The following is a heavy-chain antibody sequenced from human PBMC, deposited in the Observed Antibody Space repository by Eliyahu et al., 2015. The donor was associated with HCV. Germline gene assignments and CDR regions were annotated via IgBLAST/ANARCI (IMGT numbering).Heavy chain of an antibody. V-gene: IGHV3-30*02. D-gene: IGHD3-10*02. J-gene: IGHJ6*02. CDR1: EFTSFG. CDR3: VCGNVRYYDGLDV. Sequence: QVHLVESGGXVVQPGGSXRLXXATSEFTSFGIHWVRQAPGKGLEWVAFLRSDGRNKYYAESVKGRFTISRDSSKNTLHLQMNSLRAEDTAVYYCVCGNVRYYDGLDVWGQGTTVTVSS. CDR2: LRSDGRNK.